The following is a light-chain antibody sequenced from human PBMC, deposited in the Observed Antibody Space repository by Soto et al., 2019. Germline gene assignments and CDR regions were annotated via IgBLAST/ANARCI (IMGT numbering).Light chain of an antibody. V-gene: IGKV3-15*01. CDR3: QQYNNWPLYT. CDR1: QSVSSN. CDR2: GAS. Sequence: EIVMTQSPATLSVSPGERATLSCRASQSVSSNLAWYQQKPGQAPRLLIYGASTRATGIPVRFSGSGSGTEFTLTISSLQSEDSAVYYCQQYNNWPLYTFGQGTKLEIK. J-gene: IGKJ2*01.